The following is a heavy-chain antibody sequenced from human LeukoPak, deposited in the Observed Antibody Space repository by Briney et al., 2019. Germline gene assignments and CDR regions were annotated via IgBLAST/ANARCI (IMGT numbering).Heavy chain of an antibody. D-gene: IGHD2-8*01. V-gene: IGHV3-23*01. Sequence: GGSLRLSCAASGFTFSSYVMSWVRRGPGKGLEWVSGISGSGGCTYYADSVKGRFTISRDNSKNTLYLQMNSLRVEDTAVYYCAKHDNGFLLYWGQGTLVTVSS. CDR2: ISGSGGCT. J-gene: IGHJ4*02. CDR1: GFTFSSYV. CDR3: AKHDNGFLLY.